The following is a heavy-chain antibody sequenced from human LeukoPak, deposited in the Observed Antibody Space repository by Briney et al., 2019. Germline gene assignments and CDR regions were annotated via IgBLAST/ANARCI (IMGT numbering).Heavy chain of an antibody. CDR2: GSGNT. V-gene: IGHV1-58*01. J-gene: IGHJ5*02. CDR3: AADPKGSVAGTFHRFDP. Sequence: GSGNTNYAQKFQERVTITRDMSTSTAYMELSSLRSEDTAVYYCAADPKGSVAGTFHRFDPWGQGTLVTVSS. D-gene: IGHD6-19*01.